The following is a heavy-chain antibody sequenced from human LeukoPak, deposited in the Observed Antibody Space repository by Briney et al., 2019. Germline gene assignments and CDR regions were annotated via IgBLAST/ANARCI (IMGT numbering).Heavy chain of an antibody. CDR2: IYYSGST. CDR3: ARRPIAAAGTPTTGGFDY. CDR1: GGSISSYY. J-gene: IGHJ4*02. D-gene: IGHD6-13*01. Sequence: PSETLSLTCTVSGGSISSYYWSWIRQPPGKGLEWIGYIYYSGSTNYNPSLKSRVTISVDTSKNQFSLKLSSVTAADTAVYYCARRPIAAAGTPTTGGFDYWGQGTLVTVSS. V-gene: IGHV4-59*12.